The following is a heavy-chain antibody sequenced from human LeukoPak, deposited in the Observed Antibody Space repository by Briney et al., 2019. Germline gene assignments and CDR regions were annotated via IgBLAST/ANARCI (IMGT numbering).Heavy chain of an antibody. CDR3: ASPPTGGKAAAGGNGAFDI. V-gene: IGHV1-69*04. D-gene: IGHD6-13*01. Sequence: SVKVSCKASGGTFTSYAISWVRQAPGQGLEWRGRIIPILGIANYAQKFQGRVTITADKSTSTAYMELSSLRSEDTAVYYCASPPTGGKAAAGGNGAFDIWGQGTMVTVSS. J-gene: IGHJ3*02. CDR2: IIPILGIA. CDR1: GGTFTSYA.